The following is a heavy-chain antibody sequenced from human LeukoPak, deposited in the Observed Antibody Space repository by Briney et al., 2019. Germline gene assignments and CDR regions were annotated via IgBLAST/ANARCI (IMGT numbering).Heavy chain of an antibody. CDR3: AKDSDTPHYFDY. V-gene: IGHV3-30*18. D-gene: IGHD5-18*01. CDR1: GFTFSSYG. J-gene: IGHJ4*02. Sequence: QPGGSLRLSCAASGFTFSSYGMHWVRQAPGEGLEWVAVISKDGSNKYYADSVKGRFTISRDNSKNTLYLQMNSLRAEDTAVYYCAKDSDTPHYFDYWGQGTLVTVSS. CDR2: ISKDGSNK.